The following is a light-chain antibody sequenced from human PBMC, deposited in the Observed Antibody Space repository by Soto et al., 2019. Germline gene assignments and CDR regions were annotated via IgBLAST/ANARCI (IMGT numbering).Light chain of an antibody. CDR3: QQRSNWPPFT. V-gene: IGKV3-11*01. CDR1: QSVSNY. Sequence: EIVLTQSPATLSLSPGERATLSCRASQSVSNYLAWYQQKPGQASRLLIYDASNRATDIPARFSGSGSGTDFTLTIGSLEPEDFAVYYCQQRSNWPPFTFGQGTRLEIK. CDR2: DAS. J-gene: IGKJ5*01.